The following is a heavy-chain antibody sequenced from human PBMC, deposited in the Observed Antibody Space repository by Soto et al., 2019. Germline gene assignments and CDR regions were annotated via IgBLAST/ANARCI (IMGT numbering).Heavy chain of an antibody. CDR2: VFHSGTT. CDR3: ARVRFLSAGTHYFDY. J-gene: IGHJ4*02. CDR1: GGSITSSSW. Sequence: NPSETLSLTCDVSGGSITSSSWWSWVRQPPGKALEWIGEVFHSGTTMYNPSLKSRVTVSVDKSRNQFSLTLTSVTAADTAVYYCARVRFLSAGTHYFDYWGQGTLVTVSS. D-gene: IGHD6-13*01. V-gene: IGHV4-4*02.